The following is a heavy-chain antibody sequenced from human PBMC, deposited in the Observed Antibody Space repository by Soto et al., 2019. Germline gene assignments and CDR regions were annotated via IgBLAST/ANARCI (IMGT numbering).Heavy chain of an antibody. Sequence: PSETLSLTCAVYGGSFSGYYWSWIRQPPGKGLEWIGEINHSGSTNYNPSLKSRVTISVDTSKNQFSLKLSSVTAADTAVYYCARRRTYYGDYSGGFDYWGQGTLVTVSS. CDR2: INHSGST. J-gene: IGHJ4*02. D-gene: IGHD4-17*01. CDR1: GGSFSGYY. V-gene: IGHV4-34*01. CDR3: ARRRTYYGDYSGGFDY.